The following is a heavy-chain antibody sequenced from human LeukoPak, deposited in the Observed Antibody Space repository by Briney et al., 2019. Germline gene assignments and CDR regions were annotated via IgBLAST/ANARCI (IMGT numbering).Heavy chain of an antibody. J-gene: IGHJ5*02. CDR3: ARHNRNYDYVWGSYRCCNWFDP. V-gene: IGHV1-46*01. CDR1: GYTFTSYY. Sequence: GASVKVSCKASGYTFTSYYMHWVRQAPGQGLEWMGIINPSGGSTSYAQRFQGRVTMTRDTSTSTVYMELSSLRSEDTAVYYCARHNRNYDYVWGSYRCCNWFDPWGQGTLVTVSS. CDR2: INPSGGST. D-gene: IGHD3-16*02.